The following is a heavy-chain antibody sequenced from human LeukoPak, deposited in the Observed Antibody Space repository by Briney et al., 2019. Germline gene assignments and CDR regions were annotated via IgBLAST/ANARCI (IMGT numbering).Heavy chain of an antibody. V-gene: IGHV3-11*04. CDR2: ISSSSSYI. CDR1: GFTFSDYY. D-gene: IGHD3-22*01. CDR3: GRDLGDYYDSWNAFDI. J-gene: IGHJ3*02. Sequence: GGSLRLSCAASGFTFSDYYMSWIRQPPGKGLEWFSSISSSSSYIYSPPSVKGRFTISRDNANNSPYLQMNCPRADDPGVYDCGRDLGDYYDSWNAFDIWGQGTMVTVS.